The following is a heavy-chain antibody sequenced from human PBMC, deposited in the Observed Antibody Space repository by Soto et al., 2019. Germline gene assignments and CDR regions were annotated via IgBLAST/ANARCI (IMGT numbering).Heavy chain of an antibody. V-gene: IGHV5-51*01. Sequence: GESLKISCKGSGYSFTTYWIGWVRQMPGKGLEWMGIIYPGDSDTRYSPSFQGRVTISADRSISTAYLQWSSLKTSDTAMYYCARAIAVAATGSFDYWGQGTLVTVSS. J-gene: IGHJ4*02. CDR3: ARAIAVAATGSFDY. D-gene: IGHD6-19*01. CDR2: IYPGDSDT. CDR1: GYSFTTYW.